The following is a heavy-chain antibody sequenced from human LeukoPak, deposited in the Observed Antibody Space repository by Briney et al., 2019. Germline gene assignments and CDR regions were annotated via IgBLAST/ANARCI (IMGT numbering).Heavy chain of an antibody. J-gene: IGHJ4*02. Sequence: GESLKISCRGSGYSFTNYWIAWVRQMPEEGLEWMGVIYPGDSDARYSPSFQGQVTISADKSISTAYLQWSSLKASDTAMYYCARGGRGAMATTTTLFDYWGQGTLVTVSS. CDR1: GYSFTNYW. CDR2: IYPGDSDA. D-gene: IGHD5-24*01. V-gene: IGHV5-51*01. CDR3: ARGGRGAMATTTTLFDY.